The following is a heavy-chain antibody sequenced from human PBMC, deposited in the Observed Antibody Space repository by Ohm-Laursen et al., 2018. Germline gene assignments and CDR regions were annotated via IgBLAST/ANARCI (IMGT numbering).Heavy chain of an antibody. CDR1: GDSINNYY. CDR2: MYATGSS. CDR3: AVSEVRYSFTYLADF. D-gene: IGHD3-9*01. V-gene: IGHV4-4*07. J-gene: IGHJ4*02. Sequence: SQTLSLTCTVSGDSINNYYWSWIRQPAGKGLEWIGRMYATGSSNYNPSLNSRVTMSVDTSRNQLSLKLTSVTAADTAVYYCAVSEVRYSFTYLADFWGQGTLVTVPS.